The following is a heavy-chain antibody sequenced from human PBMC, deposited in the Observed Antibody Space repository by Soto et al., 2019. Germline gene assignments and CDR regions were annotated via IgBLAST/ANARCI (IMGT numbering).Heavy chain of an antibody. V-gene: IGHV3-21*06. J-gene: IGHJ4*02. CDR1: GFTFTRFS. CDR3: ARESEDLTSNFDY. CDR2: ISSTTNYI. Sequence: EVQLVESGGGLVKPGGSLRLSCAASGFTFTRFSMNWVRQAPGKGIEWVSSISSTTNYIYYGDSMKGRFTISRDNANNSLYLEMNSLRAEDTAVYYCARESEDLTSNFDYWGQGTLVTVSS.